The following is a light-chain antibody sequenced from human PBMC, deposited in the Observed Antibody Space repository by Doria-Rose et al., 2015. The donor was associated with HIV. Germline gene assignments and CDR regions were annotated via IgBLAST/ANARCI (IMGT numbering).Light chain of an antibody. J-gene: IGKJ4*01. Sequence: DIQVTQSPSSLSASVGDRVTITCRASQSISSYLNWYQQKPGKAPNLLIYAASSLQSGVPSRFSGSGSGTDFTLTISSLQPEDFVTYYCQQSYSTPLTFGGGTKVEI. V-gene: IGKV1-39*01. CDR3: QQSYSTPLT. CDR2: AAS. CDR1: QSISSY.